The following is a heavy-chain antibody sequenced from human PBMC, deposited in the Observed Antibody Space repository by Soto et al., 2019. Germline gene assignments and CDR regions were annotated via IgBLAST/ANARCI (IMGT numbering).Heavy chain of an antibody. CDR3: AREGYCSGGSCYGIYYYGMDV. D-gene: IGHD2-15*01. CDR1: GGSVSSGSYY. J-gene: IGHJ6*02. CDR2: IYYSGST. Sequence: PSETLSLTCTVSGGSVSSGSYYWSWIRQPPGKGLEWIGYIYYSGSTNYNPSLKSRVTISVDTSKNQFSLKLSSVTAADTAVYYCAREGYCSGGSCYGIYYYGMDVWGQETTVTV. V-gene: IGHV4-61*01.